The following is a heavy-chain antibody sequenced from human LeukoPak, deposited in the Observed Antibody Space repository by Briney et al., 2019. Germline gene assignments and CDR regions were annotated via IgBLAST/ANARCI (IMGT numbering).Heavy chain of an antibody. D-gene: IGHD2-21*02. CDR1: GGSISSSSYY. CDR3: ALSLAVTAAYGMDV. J-gene: IGHJ6*02. V-gene: IGHV4-30-2*01. CDR2: IYHSGST. Sequence: SETLSLTCIVSGGSISSSSYYWGWIRQPPGKGLEWIGYIYHSGSTYYNPSLKSRVTISVGRSKNQFSLKLSSVTAADTAVYYCALSLAVTAAYGMDVWGQGTTVTVSS.